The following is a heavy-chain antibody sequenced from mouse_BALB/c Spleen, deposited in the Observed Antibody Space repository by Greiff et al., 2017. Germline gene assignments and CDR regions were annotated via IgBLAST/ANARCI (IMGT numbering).Heavy chain of an antibody. D-gene: IGHD4-1*01. CDR2: ISYDGSN. Sequence: EVQLVESGPGLVKPSQSLSLTCSVTGYSITSGYYWYWIRQFPGNKLEWMGYISYDGSNNYNPSLKNRISITRDTSTNQFFLKLNSVTTEDTATYYCAELGGYFDYWGQGTTLTVSA. V-gene: IGHV3-6*02. CDR3: AELGGYFDY. CDR1: GYSITSGYY. J-gene: IGHJ2*01.